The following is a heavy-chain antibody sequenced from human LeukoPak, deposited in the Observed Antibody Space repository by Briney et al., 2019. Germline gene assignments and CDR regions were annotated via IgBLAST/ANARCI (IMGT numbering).Heavy chain of an antibody. J-gene: IGHJ6*04. CDR2: IIPIFGTA. D-gene: IGHD2-2*01. Sequence: SVKVSYKASGGTFSSYAISWVRQAPGQGLEWMGGIIPIFGTANYAQKFQGRVTITADESTSTAYMELSSLRSEDTAVYYCARDLLGYCSSTSCPRMGYGMDVWGKGTTVTVSS. V-gene: IGHV1-69*13. CDR1: GGTFSSYA. CDR3: ARDLLGYCSSTSCPRMGYGMDV.